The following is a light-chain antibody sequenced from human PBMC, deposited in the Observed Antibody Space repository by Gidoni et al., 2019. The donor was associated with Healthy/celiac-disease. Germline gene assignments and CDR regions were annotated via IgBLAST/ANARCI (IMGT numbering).Light chain of an antibody. V-gene: IGKV3-11*01. Sequence: EIVLTQSPATLSLSPGERATLSCRASQSVSSYLAWYQQKPGQAPRLLIYDASNRATGIPARFSGSGSGTDFTLTISSLEPEDFAVYYCQQRSNWPVTFSGGTKVEIK. CDR1: QSVSSY. CDR3: QQRSNWPVT. J-gene: IGKJ4*01. CDR2: DAS.